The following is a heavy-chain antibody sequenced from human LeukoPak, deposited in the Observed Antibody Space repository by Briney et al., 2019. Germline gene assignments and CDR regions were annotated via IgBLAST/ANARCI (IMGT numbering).Heavy chain of an antibody. CDR3: AHRPSGNDYYGMDV. J-gene: IGHJ6*04. V-gene: IGHV2-5*02. D-gene: IGHD5-12*01. CDR1: GFLLRTSGVG. CDR2: MYWDDDK. Sequence: SGPTLVNPTQTLTLTYTFSGFLLRTSGVGVGWIRQPTGRALKWHALMYWDDDKRYSPSLKSRLTITKDTSKNQVVHTVINMDPVDTATYYCAHRPSGNDYYGMDVWGKGTTVTVSS.